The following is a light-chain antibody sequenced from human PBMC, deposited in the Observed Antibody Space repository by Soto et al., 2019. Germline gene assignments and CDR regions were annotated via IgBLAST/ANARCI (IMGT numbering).Light chain of an antibody. V-gene: IGKV1-5*03. Sequence: DLQMTQSPSTLSASVGDRVTITCRASQSISSWLAWYQQKPGKAPKLLIYKASGLESGVPSRFSGSGSGTEFTLTISSLQPDDFATYYCQQYNTYSWTFGQGTKVEIK. CDR1: QSISSW. J-gene: IGKJ1*01. CDR2: KAS. CDR3: QQYNTYSWT.